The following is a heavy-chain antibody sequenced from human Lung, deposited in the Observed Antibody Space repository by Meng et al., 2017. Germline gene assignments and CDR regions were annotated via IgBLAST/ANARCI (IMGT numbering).Heavy chain of an antibody. V-gene: IGHV1-18*01. CDR3: ATARFSFLLGFDY. CDR1: ADTFANFA. J-gene: IGHJ4*02. CDR2: ISTHNGNT. Sequence: QVQLVQFGAEIKKPGASLKVPCKASADTFANFAISWVRQAPGQGLEWMGRISTHNGNTNYALKLQGRVTVTTDTSTSTAYMELRNLRSDDTAIYYCATARFSFLLGFDYWGQGTLVTVSS. D-gene: IGHD2-8*02.